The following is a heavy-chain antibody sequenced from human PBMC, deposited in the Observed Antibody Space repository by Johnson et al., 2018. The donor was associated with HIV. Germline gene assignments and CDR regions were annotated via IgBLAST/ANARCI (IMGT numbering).Heavy chain of an antibody. CDR1: GFTFSSYA. Sequence: QVQLVESGGGVVQPGRSLRLSCAASGFTFSSYAMHWVRQAPGKGLEWVAVISYDGRNKHYADSVKGRFTISRDNSKNTLYLQMNSLRAEDTAVYYCAKESETYGGNIGFEHPFDIWGQGTMVTVSS. CDR3: AKESETYGGNIGFEHPFDI. D-gene: IGHD4-23*01. V-gene: IGHV3-30*04. CDR2: ISYDGRNK. J-gene: IGHJ3*02.